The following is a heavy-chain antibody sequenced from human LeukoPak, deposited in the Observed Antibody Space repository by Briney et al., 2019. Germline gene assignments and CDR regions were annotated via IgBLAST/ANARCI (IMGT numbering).Heavy chain of an antibody. V-gene: IGHV3-66*01. CDR1: GFTFDDYA. CDR2: IYSGGST. J-gene: IGHJ5*02. D-gene: IGHD2-21*01. CDR3: ARVRT. Sequence: GGSLRLSCAASGFTFDDYAMHWVRQAPGKGLEWVSVIYSGGSTYYADSVKGRFTISRDNSKNTLYLQMNSLRAEDTAVYYCARVRTWGQGTLVTVSS.